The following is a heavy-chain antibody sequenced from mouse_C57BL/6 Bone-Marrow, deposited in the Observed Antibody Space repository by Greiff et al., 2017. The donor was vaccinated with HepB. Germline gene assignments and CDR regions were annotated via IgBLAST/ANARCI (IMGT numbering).Heavy chain of an antibody. J-gene: IGHJ3*01. Sequence: EVMLVESGGGLVKPGGSLKLSCAASGFTFSSYTMSWVRQTPEKRLEWVATISGGGGNTYYPDSVKGRFTISRDNAKNTLYLQMSSLRSEDTALYYCARRGYGSSWFAYWGQGTLVTVSA. D-gene: IGHD1-1*01. CDR1: GFTFSSYT. V-gene: IGHV5-9*01. CDR2: ISGGGGNT. CDR3: ARRGYGSSWFAY.